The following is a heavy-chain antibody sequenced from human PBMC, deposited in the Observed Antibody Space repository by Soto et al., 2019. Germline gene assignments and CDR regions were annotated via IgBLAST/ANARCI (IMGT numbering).Heavy chain of an antibody. J-gene: IGHJ5*02. CDR2: IKQDGSEK. CDR3: ARDRPRRMVRGVISWFDP. Sequence: XGSLMLSCAASGFTFSSYWMSLVRQAPGKGLEWVANIKQDGSEKYYVDSVKGRFTISRDNAKNSLYLQMNSLRAEDTAVYYCARDRPRRMVRGVISWFDPWGQGTLVTVSS. CDR1: GFTFSSYW. V-gene: IGHV3-7*03. D-gene: IGHD3-10*01.